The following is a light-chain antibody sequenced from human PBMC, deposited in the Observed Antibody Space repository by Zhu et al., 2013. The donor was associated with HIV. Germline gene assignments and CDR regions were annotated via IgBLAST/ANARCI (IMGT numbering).Light chain of an antibody. V-gene: IGKV3-15*01. CDR2: GAS. J-gene: IGKJ1*01. CDR1: QSVASN. CDR3: QQYNNWPGT. Sequence: EIVLTQSPVTLSVSPGERVILSCRASQSVASNLAWYQQRPGQAPRLLIYGASTRATDIPVRFSGSGSGTEFTLTISSLQPEDLAVYYCQQYNNWPGTFGPGTKVEIK.